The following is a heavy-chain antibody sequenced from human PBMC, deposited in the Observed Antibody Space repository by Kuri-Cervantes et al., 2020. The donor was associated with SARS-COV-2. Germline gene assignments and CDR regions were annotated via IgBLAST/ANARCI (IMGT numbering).Heavy chain of an antibody. J-gene: IGHJ4*02. Sequence: GGSLRLSCAASGFTFDDYATHWVRQAPGKGLEWVSGISWNSGSIGYADSVKGRFTISRDNAKNSLYLQMNSLRAEDTAVYYCARVRRDGYNYLGYWGQGNLVNVSS. D-gene: IGHD5-24*01. V-gene: IGHV3-9*01. CDR2: ISWNSGSI. CDR1: GFTFDDYA. CDR3: ARVRRDGYNYLGY.